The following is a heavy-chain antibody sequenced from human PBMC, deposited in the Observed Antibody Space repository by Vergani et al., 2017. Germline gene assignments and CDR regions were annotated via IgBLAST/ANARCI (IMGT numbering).Heavy chain of an antibody. CDR3: ARDPNSSSQFDY. D-gene: IGHD6-13*01. CDR1: GGTFSSYA. J-gene: IGHJ4*02. CDR2: INPNSGGT. Sequence: QVQLVQSGAEVKKPGSSVKVSCKASGGTFSSYAISWVRQAPGQGLEWMGWINPNSGGTNYAQKFQGRVTMTRDTSISTAYMELSRLRSDDTAVYYCARDPNSSSQFDYWGQGTLVTVSS. V-gene: IGHV1-2*02.